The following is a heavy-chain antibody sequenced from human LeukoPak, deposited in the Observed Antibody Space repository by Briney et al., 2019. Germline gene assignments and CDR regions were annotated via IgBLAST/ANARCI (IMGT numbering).Heavy chain of an antibody. D-gene: IGHD2-21*02. Sequence: SETLSLTCTVSGGSISVSYWSWIRQPPGKGLEWIGYIYYSGSTNYNPSLKSRVTISVDTSKNQFSLNLSSVTAADTAVYYCARDPPGGDSYFDYWGQGTLVTVSS. CDR3: ARDPPGGDSYFDY. V-gene: IGHV4-59*01. J-gene: IGHJ4*02. CDR1: GGSISVSY. CDR2: IYYSGST.